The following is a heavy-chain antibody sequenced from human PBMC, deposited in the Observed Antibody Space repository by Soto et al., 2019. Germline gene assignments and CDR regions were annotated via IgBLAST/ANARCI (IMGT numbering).Heavy chain of an antibody. CDR1: GFTVSNKY. J-gene: IGHJ6*03. CDR2: IYSGGIT. Sequence: EVQLVETGGGLIQPGGSLRLSCAASGFTVSNKYMSWVRQAPGKGLEWVSVIYSGGITYYADSVKGRFTISRDSSKNTLYLKMNSRRAENRALYYGARQEAAAPYYYKRDVGGKGTTVIVPS. CDR3: ARQEAAAPYYYKRDV. D-gene: IGHD6-25*01. V-gene: IGHV3-53*02.